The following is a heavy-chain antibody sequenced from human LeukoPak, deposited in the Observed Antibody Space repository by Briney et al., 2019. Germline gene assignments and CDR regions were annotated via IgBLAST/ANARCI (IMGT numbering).Heavy chain of an antibody. CDR2: IIPIFGTA. Sequence: ASVKVSCKASEGTFSSYAISWMRQAPGQGLEWMGGIIPIFGTANYAQKFQGRVTITADESTSTAYMELSSLRSEDTAVYYCAYSQQLSSPFDYWGQGTLVTVSS. CDR1: EGTFSSYA. V-gene: IGHV1-69*01. J-gene: IGHJ4*02. CDR3: AYSQQLSSPFDY. D-gene: IGHD6-13*01.